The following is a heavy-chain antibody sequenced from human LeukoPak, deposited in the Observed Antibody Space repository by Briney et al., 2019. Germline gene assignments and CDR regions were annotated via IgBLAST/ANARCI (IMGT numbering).Heavy chain of an antibody. CDR2: IYTSGST. V-gene: IGHV4-4*07. CDR3: ARDHPHYYDSSGYSYYFDY. CDR1: GGSISSYY. D-gene: IGHD3-22*01. Sequence: NTSETLSLTCTVSGGSISSYYWSWIRQPAGKGLEWIGRIYTSGSTNYNPSLKSRVTMSVDTSKNQFSLKLSSVTAADTAVYYCARDHPHYYDSSGYSYYFDYWGQGTLVTVSS. J-gene: IGHJ4*02.